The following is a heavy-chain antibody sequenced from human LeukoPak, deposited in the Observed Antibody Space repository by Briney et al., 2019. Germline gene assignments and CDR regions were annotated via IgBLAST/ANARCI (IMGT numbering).Heavy chain of an antibody. CDR3: AREWFGEFLYGMDV. CDR2: ISAYNGNT. J-gene: IGHJ6*02. V-gene: IGHV1-18*01. D-gene: IGHD3-10*01. CDR1: GYTFTSYG. Sequence: ASVKVSCRASGYTFTSYGINWVRQAPGQGLEWMGWISAYNGNTNYAQKLQGRVTMTTDTSTSTAYMELRSLRSDDTAVYYCAREWFGEFLYGMDVWGQGTTVTVSS.